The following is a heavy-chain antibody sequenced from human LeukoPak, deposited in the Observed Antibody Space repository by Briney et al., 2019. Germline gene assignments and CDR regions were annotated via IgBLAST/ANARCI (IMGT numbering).Heavy chain of an antibody. J-gene: IGHJ4*02. CDR3: ARARVVRGVIITDFDY. D-gene: IGHD3-10*01. CDR2: IYYSGST. Sequence: SETLSLTCTVSGGSISSSNYYWGWIRQPPGKGLEWIGSIYYSGSTYYNPSLKSRVTISVDTSKNQFSLKLSSVTAADTAVYYCARARVVRGVIITDFDYWGQGTLVTVSS. V-gene: IGHV4-39*07. CDR1: GGSISSSNYY.